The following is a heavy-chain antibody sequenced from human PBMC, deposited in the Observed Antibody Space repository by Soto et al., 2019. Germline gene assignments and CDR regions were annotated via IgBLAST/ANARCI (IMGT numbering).Heavy chain of an antibody. V-gene: IGHV4-59*01. D-gene: IGHD2-21*01. Sequence: QVQLQESGPGLVRPSETLSLTCTVSGGSICRYFWSWIRQSPGKGLEWIGYIFYTGSTTYNPSLKSRVTISIDTSKNQFSLKLSSLTAADTAVYYCAHFSDLEWFDPWGQGTLDTVSS. J-gene: IGHJ5*02. CDR2: IFYTGST. CDR1: GGSICRYF. CDR3: AHFSDLEWFDP.